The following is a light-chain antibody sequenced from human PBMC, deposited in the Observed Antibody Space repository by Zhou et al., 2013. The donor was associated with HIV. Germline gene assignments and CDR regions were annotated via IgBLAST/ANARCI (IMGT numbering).Light chain of an antibody. CDR2: DAS. V-gene: IGKV3-20*01. CDR3: QQYETYLYA. CDR1: QSVSSSY. Sequence: EIVLTQSPGTLSLSPGERATLSCRASQSVSSSYFAWYQQKPGQAPRLLIYDASSRATGIPDRFSGSGSGTEFTLTIDSLQPGDFATYFCQQYETYLYAFGQGTKLEIK. J-gene: IGKJ2*01.